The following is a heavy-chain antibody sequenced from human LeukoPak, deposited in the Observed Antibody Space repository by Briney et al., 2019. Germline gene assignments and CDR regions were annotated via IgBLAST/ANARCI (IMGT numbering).Heavy chain of an antibody. D-gene: IGHD4-23*01. Sequence: SETLSLTCAVSGGSISGSDWWSWVRQPPGKGLEWIGEIYHSGSSNYNPSLKSRVTISVDKSKNQFSLKLSSVTAADTAVYYCARNGGNSDFDYWGQGTLVTVSS. V-gene: IGHV4-4*02. J-gene: IGHJ4*02. CDR2: IYHSGSS. CDR3: ARNGGNSDFDY. CDR1: GGSISGSDW.